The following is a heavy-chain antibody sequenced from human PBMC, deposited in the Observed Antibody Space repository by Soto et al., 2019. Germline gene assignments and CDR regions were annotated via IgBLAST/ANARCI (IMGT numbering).Heavy chain of an antibody. Sequence: QVQLVESGGGLVRPGGSLRLSCAASGFTFSDYYMNWIRQAPGKGLEWVSFISGRGDSIYSADSVRGRFTISRDNSKNSLYLQMNSLRAEDTAVYYCAKERDGYYIDYWGQGTLVTVSS. CDR3: AKERDGYYIDY. J-gene: IGHJ4*02. V-gene: IGHV3-11*01. CDR2: ISGRGDSI. CDR1: GFTFSDYY. D-gene: IGHD4-17*01.